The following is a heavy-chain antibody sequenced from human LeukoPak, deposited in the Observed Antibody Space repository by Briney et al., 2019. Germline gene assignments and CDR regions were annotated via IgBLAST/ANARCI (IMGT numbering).Heavy chain of an antibody. CDR3: ARSPGIWNEYGRLES. CDR1: GDSISSGGHY. D-gene: IGHD1-1*01. V-gene: IGHV4-31*03. J-gene: IGHJ4*02. CDR2: IFYTGST. Sequence: SETLSLTCTVSGDSISSGGHYWNWIRQRPGKGLEWTGYIFYTGSTYYNPSLKSRVAISVDTSKNQFSLKLSSVTAADTAVYYCARSPGIWNEYGRLESWGQGALVTVSS.